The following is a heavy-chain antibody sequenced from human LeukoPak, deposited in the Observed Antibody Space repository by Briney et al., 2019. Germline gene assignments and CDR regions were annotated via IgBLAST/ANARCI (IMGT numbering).Heavy chain of an antibody. V-gene: IGHV3-74*01. CDR2: IRSDGSTT. CDR1: GFTFSRYW. CDR3: VRDNRSYNIAY. D-gene: IGHD1-26*01. Sequence: GGSLRLSCAASGFTFSRYWMHWVRRAPGKGLVWVSCIRSDGSTTSIADSAKGRFTISRDNAKNTAYLQMNSLRAEDTAVYYCVRDNRSYNIAYWGQGSLATVSS. J-gene: IGHJ4*02.